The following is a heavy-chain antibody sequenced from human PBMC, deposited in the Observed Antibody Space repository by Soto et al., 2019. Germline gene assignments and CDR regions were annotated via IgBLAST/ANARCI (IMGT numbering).Heavy chain of an antibody. CDR1: GGSFSSYD. CDR3: ARGGIGARANWFDP. J-gene: IGHJ5*02. CDR2: INHNGST. V-gene: IGHV4-34*01. D-gene: IGHD6-6*01. Sequence: PSETLSLTCAVYGGSFSSYDWSWIRQPPGKGLEWFGEINHNGSTNYNPSLKSRVTISVDTSKTQFSLKLSSVTAADKAVYYYARGGIGARANWFDPWGQGTLVTVSS.